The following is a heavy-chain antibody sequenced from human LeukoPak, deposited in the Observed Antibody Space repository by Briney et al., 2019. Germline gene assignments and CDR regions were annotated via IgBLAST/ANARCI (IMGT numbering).Heavy chain of an antibody. Sequence: GASVTVSCKASGGTFSSYAISWVRQAPGQGLEWMGGIIPIFGTANYAQKFQGRVTITADESTSTAYMELSSLRSEDTAVYYCARDRGYDFWSGFDPWGQGTLVTVSS. CDR2: IIPIFGTA. J-gene: IGHJ5*02. V-gene: IGHV1-69*13. CDR3: ARDRGYDFWSGFDP. D-gene: IGHD3-3*01. CDR1: GGTFSSYA.